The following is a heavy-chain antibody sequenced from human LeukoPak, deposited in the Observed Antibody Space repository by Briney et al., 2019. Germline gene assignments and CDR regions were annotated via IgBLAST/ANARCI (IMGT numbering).Heavy chain of an antibody. Sequence: ASVKVSCKASGGTFSSYAISWVRQAPGQGLEWMGRIIPILGIANYAQKFQGRVTITADKSTSTAYMELSSLRSEDTAVYYCARVNQHPTWGSYRYLNWFDPWGQGTLVTVSS. CDR1: GGTFSSYA. CDR2: IIPILGIA. J-gene: IGHJ5*02. CDR3: ARVNQHPTWGSYRYLNWFDP. D-gene: IGHD3-16*02. V-gene: IGHV1-69*04.